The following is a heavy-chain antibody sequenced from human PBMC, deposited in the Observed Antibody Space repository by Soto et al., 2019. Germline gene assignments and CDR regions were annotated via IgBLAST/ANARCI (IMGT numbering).Heavy chain of an antibody. CDR3: ARALITMVRGGEDAFDN. V-gene: IGHV4-30-4*01. CDR2: IYYSGST. D-gene: IGHD3-10*01. Sequence: QVQLQESGPGLVKPSQTLSLTCTVSGGSISSGDYYWSWIRQPPGKGLEWIGYIYYSGSTYYNPSLKSRVTISVDTSKNQFSLKLSFVTAADTAVYYCARALITMVRGGEDAFDNWGQGTMVTVSS. CDR1: GGSISSGDYY. J-gene: IGHJ3*02.